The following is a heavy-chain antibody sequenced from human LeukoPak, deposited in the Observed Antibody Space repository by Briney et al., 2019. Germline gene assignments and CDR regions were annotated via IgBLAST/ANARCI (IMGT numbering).Heavy chain of an antibody. V-gene: IGHV3-21*01. J-gene: IGHJ4*02. CDR3: ARGGPGAIGMLIFLF. D-gene: IGHD3-16*01. CDR1: GFTVGSYA. Sequence: GGSLRLSWSASGFTVGSYAMSSVRQAPGKGLEWVSSISSSSSYIYYADSIKGRFTISRDNAKNSLYLQMNSLRAEDTAVYYRARGGPGAIGMLIFLFWRRGTLVTVSS. CDR2: ISSSSSYI.